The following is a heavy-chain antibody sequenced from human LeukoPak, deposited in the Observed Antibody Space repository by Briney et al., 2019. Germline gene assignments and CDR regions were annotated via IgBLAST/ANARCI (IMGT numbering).Heavy chain of an antibody. CDR3: ARDRIAAAGTLLY. Sequence: ASVKVSCKASGYTFTSYYMHWVRQAPGQGLEWMGLINPTGGSTGYAQKFQGRVTMTRDMSTSTAYMELSSLRSEDTAVYYCARDRIAAAGTLLYWGQGTLVTVSS. CDR1: GYTFTSYY. D-gene: IGHD6-13*01. CDR2: INPTGGST. J-gene: IGHJ4*02. V-gene: IGHV1-46*01.